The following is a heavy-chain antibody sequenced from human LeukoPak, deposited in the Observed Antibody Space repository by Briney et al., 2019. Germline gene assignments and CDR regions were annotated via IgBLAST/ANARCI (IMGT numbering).Heavy chain of an antibody. CDR1: GFTFSTYT. J-gene: IGHJ6*03. V-gene: IGHV3-20*04. Sequence: GGSLRPSCEASGFTFSTYTMSWVRQAPGKGLEWVSGINWNGGSTGYADSVKGRFTISRDNAKNSLYLQMNSLRAEDSALYYCSRVPYYYGSGSVYYMDVWGKGTTVTVSS. D-gene: IGHD3-10*01. CDR3: SRVPYYYGSGSVYYMDV. CDR2: INWNGGST.